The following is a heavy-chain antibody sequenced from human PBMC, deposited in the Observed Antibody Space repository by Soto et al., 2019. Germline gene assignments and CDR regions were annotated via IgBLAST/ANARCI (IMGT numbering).Heavy chain of an antibody. D-gene: IGHD3-9*01. CDR2: IYYSWST. V-gene: IGHV4-59*01. CDR3: ARDDYDILTGYGYMDV. CDR1: GGSISSYY. Sequence: SETLSLTCTVSGGSISSYYWSWIRQPPGKGLEWIGYIYYSWSTNYNPSLKSRVTISVDTSKNQFSLKLSSVTAADTAVYYCARDDYDILTGYGYMDVWGKGTTVTVSS. J-gene: IGHJ6*03.